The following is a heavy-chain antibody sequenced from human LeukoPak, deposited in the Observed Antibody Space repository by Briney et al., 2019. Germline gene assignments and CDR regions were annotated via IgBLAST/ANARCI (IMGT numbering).Heavy chain of an antibody. J-gene: IGHJ4*02. CDR3: ARTSGIAVAGIFDY. CDR1: GGTFSTYA. V-gene: IGHV1-69*13. D-gene: IGHD6-19*01. CDR2: IIPIFGTA. Sequence: APVKVSCKASGGTFSTYAISWVRQAPGQGLEWMGGIIPIFGTANYAQKFQGRVTITADESTSTAYMELSSLRSEDTAVYYCARTSGIAVAGIFDYWGQGTLVTVSS.